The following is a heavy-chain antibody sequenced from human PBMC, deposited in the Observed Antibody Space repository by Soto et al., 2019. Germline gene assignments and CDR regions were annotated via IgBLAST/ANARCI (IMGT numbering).Heavy chain of an antibody. D-gene: IGHD2-2*01. Sequence: SETLSLTCTVSGGSIRSGGYYWNWIRQHPGKGLEWIGYIYYSGSTYYNPSLKSRVTISVDTSKNQFSLKLSSVTAADTAVYYCARASLGYCSSTSCRSDWFDPWGQGTLVTVSS. CDR3: ARASLGYCSSTSCRSDWFDP. J-gene: IGHJ5*02. V-gene: IGHV4-31*03. CDR2: IYYSGST. CDR1: GGSIRSGGYY.